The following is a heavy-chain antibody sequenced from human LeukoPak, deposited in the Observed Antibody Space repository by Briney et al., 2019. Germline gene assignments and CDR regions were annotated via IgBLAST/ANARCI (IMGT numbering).Heavy chain of an antibody. CDR1: AYTFTSYH. J-gene: IGHJ4*02. D-gene: IGHD6-19*01. CDR2: MNPNSGNT. CDR3: ARGLSSGDY. Sequence: ASVKVSCKASAYTFTSYHINWVRQATGQGLESMGWMNPNSGNTAYAQKFQGRVTMTRNTSISTAYMELSSLRSEDTAVYYCARGLSSGDYWGQGTLVTVSS. V-gene: IGHV1-8*01.